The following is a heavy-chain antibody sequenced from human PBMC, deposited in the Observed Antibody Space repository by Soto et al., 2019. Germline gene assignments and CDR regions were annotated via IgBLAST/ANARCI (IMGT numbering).Heavy chain of an antibody. CDR2: INQDGSVE. CDR1: GFTFRAYL. CDR3: ATYHGDDWESERHRY. D-gene: IGHD3-16*01. J-gene: IGHJ4*02. V-gene: IGHV3-7*01. Sequence: EVQLVESGGDLVQPGGSLRLSCAASGFTFRAYLMSWVRQAPGKGLDWVANINQDGSVEYYADSVQGRFTISRDNAKNSLYLHMNSLRAEDTAVYYCATYHGDDWESERHRYWGPGTLVTVSS.